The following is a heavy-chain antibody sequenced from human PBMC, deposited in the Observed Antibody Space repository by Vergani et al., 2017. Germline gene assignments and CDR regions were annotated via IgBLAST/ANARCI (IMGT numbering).Heavy chain of an antibody. Sequence: DVDLVESGGGFVQPGGSRRLSCAASGFSFRTFSMFWVRQPPGKGLAWVSKISPDGRTTEYADSVRGRFTISRDNANSMLYLQMNGLRAEDTAVYYCARETGATVTRLYYYHGMDIWGQGTTVTVSS. D-gene: IGHD4-17*01. CDR2: ISPDGRTT. CDR3: ARETGATVTRLYYYHGMDI. J-gene: IGHJ6*02. CDR1: GFSFRTFS. V-gene: IGHV3-74*03.